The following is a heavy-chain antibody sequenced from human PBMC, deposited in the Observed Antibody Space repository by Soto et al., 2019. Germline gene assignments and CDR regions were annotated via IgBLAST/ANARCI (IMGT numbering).Heavy chain of an antibody. CDR1: GFSLSTSGVG. CDR3: AHMGYTNGYVNY. CDR2: IDWDDDK. D-gene: IGHD2-8*01. V-gene: IGHV2-70*12. Sequence: SGPTLVNPTQTLTLTCTFSGFSLSTSGVGVGWIRQPPGKALEWLALIDWDDDKYYSTSLKTRLTISKDTSKNQVVLTMTNMDPVDTATYYCAHMGYTNGYVNYWGQGTLVTVSS. J-gene: IGHJ4*02.